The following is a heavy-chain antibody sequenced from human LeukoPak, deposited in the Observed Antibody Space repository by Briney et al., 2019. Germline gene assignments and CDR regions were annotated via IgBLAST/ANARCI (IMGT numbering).Heavy chain of an antibody. Sequence: GGSLRLSCAASGFTVSSNYMSWVRQAPGKGLEWVSVIYSGGSTYYADSVKGRFTISRDNSKNTLYLQMNSLRAEDTAVYYCAREGFGELWDAFDIWGQGTMVTVSS. D-gene: IGHD3-10*01. V-gene: IGHV3-66*01. CDR3: AREGFGELWDAFDI. CDR2: IYSGGST. J-gene: IGHJ3*02. CDR1: GFTVSSNY.